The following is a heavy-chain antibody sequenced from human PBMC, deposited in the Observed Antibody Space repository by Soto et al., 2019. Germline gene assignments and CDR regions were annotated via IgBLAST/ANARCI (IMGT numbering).Heavy chain of an antibody. CDR1: GYTFTSYA. V-gene: IGHV1-18*01. D-gene: IGHD5-18*01. CDR2: INPYNGNT. Sequence: QVQLVQSGTEVKKPGASVKVSCKASGYTFTSYAISWVRQAPGQGLEWIGWINPYNGNTNYAQKLQGRVTMTTDTSPSTAYMELRSLRSDDTAVYYCARDTAMALPDAWGQGTLVTVSS. J-gene: IGHJ4*02. CDR3: ARDTAMALPDA.